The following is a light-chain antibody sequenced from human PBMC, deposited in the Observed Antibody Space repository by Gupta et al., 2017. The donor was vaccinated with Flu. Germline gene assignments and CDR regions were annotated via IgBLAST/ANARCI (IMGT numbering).Light chain of an antibody. CDR2: DVT. CDR3: SSYTSRSHWV. CDR1: SSDVGSYNL. Sequence: SSDVGSYNLVSWYQQHPGKAPNLMIYDVTNRPSGVSNRFSGSKSGNTASLAISGLQAEDEADYYCSSYTSRSHWVFGGGTKVTVL. J-gene: IGLJ3*02. V-gene: IGLV2-14*02.